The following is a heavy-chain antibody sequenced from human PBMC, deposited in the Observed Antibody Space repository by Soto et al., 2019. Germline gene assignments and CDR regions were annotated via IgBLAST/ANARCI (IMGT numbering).Heavy chain of an antibody. D-gene: IGHD3-10*01. CDR3: ARKDYYGSGCYYFDY. V-gene: IGHV1-3*01. Sequence: QVQLVQSGAELKNPGASVKVSCKASGYIFTNYPIHWVRQAPGQRLEWMGWINAANGDTGYSQNFQGRVTFTRDTSASTVYMEMSSLTSEDTAIYYCARKDYYGSGCYYFDYWGQGTLFTVSS. CDR1: GYIFTNYP. CDR2: INAANGDT. J-gene: IGHJ4*02.